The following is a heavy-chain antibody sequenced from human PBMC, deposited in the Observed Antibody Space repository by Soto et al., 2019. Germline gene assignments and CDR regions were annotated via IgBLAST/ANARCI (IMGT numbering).Heavy chain of an antibody. CDR2: IKQDGSEK. J-gene: IGHJ3*02. Sequence: GGSLRLSCAASGFPFSSYWMSWVRQAPGKGLEWVANIKQDGSEKYYVDSVKGRFTISRDNAKNSLYLQMNSLRAEDTVVYYCARAGYADAFDIWGQGTMVTVSS. CDR3: ARAGYADAFDI. D-gene: IGHD5-18*01. CDR1: GFPFSSYW. V-gene: IGHV3-7*04.